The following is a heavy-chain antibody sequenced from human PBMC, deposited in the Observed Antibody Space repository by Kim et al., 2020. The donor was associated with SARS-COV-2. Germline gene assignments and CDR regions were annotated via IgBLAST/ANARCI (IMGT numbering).Heavy chain of an antibody. CDR1: GGSISSSSYY. J-gene: IGHJ4*01. V-gene: IGHV4-39*01. D-gene: IGHD5-18*01. CDR2: IYYSGST. Sequence: SETLSLTCTVSGGSISSSSYYWGWIRQPPGKGLEWIGSIYYSGSTYYNPSLKSRVTISVDTSKNQFSLKLSSVTAADTAVYYCARRGYSYGFGGRGGWYFDCWGHGALVTVSS. CDR3: ARRGYSYGFGGRGGWYFDC.